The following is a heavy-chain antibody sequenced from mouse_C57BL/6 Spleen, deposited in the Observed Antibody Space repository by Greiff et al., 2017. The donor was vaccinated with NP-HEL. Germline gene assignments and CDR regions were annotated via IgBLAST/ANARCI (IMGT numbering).Heavy chain of an antibody. CDR1: GYTFTSYW. J-gene: IGHJ2*01. D-gene: IGHD1-1*01. CDR3: ARWVVATRYFDY. CDR2: IDPSDSYT. V-gene: IGHV1-69*01. Sequence: VKLVESGAELVMPGASVKLSCKASGYTFTSYWMHWVKQRPGQGLEWIGEIDPSDSYTNYNQKFKGKSTLTVDKSSSTAYMQLSSLTSEDSAVYYCARWVVATRYFDYWGQGTTLTVSS.